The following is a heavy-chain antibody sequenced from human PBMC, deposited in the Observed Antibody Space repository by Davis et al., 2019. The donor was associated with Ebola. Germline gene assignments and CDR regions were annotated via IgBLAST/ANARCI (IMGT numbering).Heavy chain of an antibody. CDR1: GFTFSSFA. J-gene: IGHJ5*02. V-gene: IGHV3-23*01. D-gene: IGHD6-19*01. CDR3: VRGVGGWGVT. Sequence: GESLKISCAASGFTFSSFAMSWVRQAPGKGLEWVSGISGSGGSTYYADSVKGRFTVSRDISKNTLYLQMTSLRPDDTAVYFCVRGVGGWGVTWGQGTLVTVSS. CDR2: ISGSGGST.